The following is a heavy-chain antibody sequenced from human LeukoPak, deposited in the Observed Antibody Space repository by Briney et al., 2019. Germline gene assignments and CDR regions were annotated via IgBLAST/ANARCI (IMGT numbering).Heavy chain of an antibody. CDR3: ASYHSSGWYVDY. J-gene: IGHJ4*02. Sequence: SQTLSLTCTVSGGSISSGSYYWSWIRQPPGKGLEWIGYIYYSGSTNYNPSLKSRVTISVDTSKNQFSLKLSSVTAADTAVYYCASYHSSGWYVDYWGQGTLVTVSS. D-gene: IGHD6-19*01. V-gene: IGHV4-61*01. CDR2: IYYSGST. CDR1: GGSISSGSYY.